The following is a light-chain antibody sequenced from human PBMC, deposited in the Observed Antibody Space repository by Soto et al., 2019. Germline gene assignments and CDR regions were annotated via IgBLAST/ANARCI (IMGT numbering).Light chain of an antibody. CDR2: DAY. Sequence: EIQMTRSPSTMSGLVGNRVTITLTASQSVTNWLAWYQQKPGKAHKLMIFDAYSLQSGVPYRFSGGGSGTEFTLSIRSLQPDDFATYYCQNSTMYSPWPLGPWTKLDLK. J-gene: IGKJ1*01. CDR3: QNSTMYSPWP. V-gene: IGKV1-5*01. CDR1: QSVTNW.